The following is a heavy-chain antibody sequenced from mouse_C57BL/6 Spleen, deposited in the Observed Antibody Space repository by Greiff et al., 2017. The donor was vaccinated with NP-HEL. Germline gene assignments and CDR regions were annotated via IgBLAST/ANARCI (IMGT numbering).Heavy chain of an antibody. CDR3: AREGAYDYDGYYAMDY. Sequence: QVQLQQSGPELVQPGASVKISCKASGYAFSSSWMNWVKQRPGKGLEWIGRIYPGDGDTNYNGKFKGKATLTADKSSSTAYMQLSSLTSEDSAVYFCAREGAYDYDGYYAMDYWGQGTSVTVSS. V-gene: IGHV1-82*01. CDR2: IYPGDGDT. D-gene: IGHD2-4*01. CDR1: GYAFSSSW. J-gene: IGHJ4*01.